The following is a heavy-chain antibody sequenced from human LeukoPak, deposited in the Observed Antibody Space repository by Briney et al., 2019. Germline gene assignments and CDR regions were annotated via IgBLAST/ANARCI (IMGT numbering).Heavy chain of an antibody. CDR1: GGSISSGSYY. Sequence: KPSQTLSLTCTVSGGSISSGSYYWSWIRQPAGKGLEWIGRIYTSGSTNYNPSLKSRVTISVDTSKNQFSLKLSSVTAADTAVYYCARGPYCSSTSCKGSFDYWGQGTLVTVSS. CDR2: IYTSGST. V-gene: IGHV4-61*02. D-gene: IGHD2-2*01. J-gene: IGHJ4*02. CDR3: ARGPYCSSTSCKGSFDY.